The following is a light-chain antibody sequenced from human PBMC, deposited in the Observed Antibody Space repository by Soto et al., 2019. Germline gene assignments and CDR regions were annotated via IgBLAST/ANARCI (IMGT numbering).Light chain of an antibody. CDR3: CSYTSTNTVL. Sequence: QSALTQPASVSGSPGQSITISCTGTKNDVGGYAYVSWYQQHSGKAPKLMIYDVSNRPSGVSNRFSGSKSGNTASLTISGLHTEDEADYFCCSYTSTNTVLFGGGTKLTVL. CDR1: KNDVGGYAY. V-gene: IGLV2-14*01. CDR2: DVS. J-gene: IGLJ3*02.